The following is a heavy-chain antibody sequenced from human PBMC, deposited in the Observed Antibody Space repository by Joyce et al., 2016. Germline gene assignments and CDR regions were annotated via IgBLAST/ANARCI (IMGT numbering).Heavy chain of an antibody. CDR3: AREGRMDTASRPGLYYFFGLDL. CDR1: GFSFSSYA. CDR2: TQHNVNNK. J-gene: IGHJ6*01. Sequence: QVQLVESGGGVVQPGKSLRVYCAPSGFSFSSYAMHWVRQAAGKGLGLVAMTQHNVNNKYYGGSLAGRFTISSDNSQNVFFLQISSLRAEDTAVYYCAREGRMDTASRPGLYYFFGLDLWGQGTTVTVSP. V-gene: IGHV3-33*05. D-gene: IGHD3-10*01.